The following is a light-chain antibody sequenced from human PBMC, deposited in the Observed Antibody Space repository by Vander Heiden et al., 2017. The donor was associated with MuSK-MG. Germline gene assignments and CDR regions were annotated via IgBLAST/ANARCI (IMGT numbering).Light chain of an antibody. Sequence: DIQITQSPSTLSASVADRVTLTCRASQSISSWLAWYQQKPGKAPKLLIYDASSLESGVPSRFSGSGSGTEFTLTITRLQPDDFATYYCQQYNSYPLTFGGGTKVEI. V-gene: IGKV1-5*01. J-gene: IGKJ4*01. CDR1: QSISSW. CDR2: DAS. CDR3: QQYNSYPLT.